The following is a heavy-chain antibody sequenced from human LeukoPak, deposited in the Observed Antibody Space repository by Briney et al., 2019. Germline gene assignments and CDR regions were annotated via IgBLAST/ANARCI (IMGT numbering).Heavy chain of an antibody. V-gene: IGHV4-38-2*02. CDR3: ARDTVLYFDY. J-gene: IGHJ4*02. D-gene: IGHD4-11*01. Sequence: SETLSLTCTVSGYSISSGYYWGWIRQPPGKGLEWIGSIYHSGSTYYNPSLKSRVTISVDKSKNQFSLKLSSVTAADTAVYYCARDTVLYFDYWGQGTLVTVSS. CDR1: GYSISSGYY. CDR2: IYHSGST.